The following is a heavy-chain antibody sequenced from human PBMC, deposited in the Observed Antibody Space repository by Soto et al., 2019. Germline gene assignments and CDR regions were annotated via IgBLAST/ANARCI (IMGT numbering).Heavy chain of an antibody. CDR1: GGSISSSSYY. CDR2: IYYSGST. J-gene: IGHJ4*02. D-gene: IGHD2-15*01. Sequence: QLQLQESGPGLVKPSETLSLTCTVSGGSISSSSYYWGWIRQPPGKGLEWIGSIYYSGSTFYNPSLKSRVTISVDTFKKQFSLKLSSVTAADTAVYYCARHTPAISISDHWGQGTLVTVSS. CDR3: ARHTPAISISDH. V-gene: IGHV4-39*01.